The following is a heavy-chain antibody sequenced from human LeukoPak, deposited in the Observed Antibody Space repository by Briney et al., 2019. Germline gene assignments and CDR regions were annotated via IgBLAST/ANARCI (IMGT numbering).Heavy chain of an antibody. D-gene: IGHD5-12*01. CDR1: GGTFSSYA. CDR3: ARARGYSGCDYPIDY. J-gene: IGHJ4*02. CDR2: INPNSGGT. Sequence: ASVKVSCKASGGTFSSYAISWVRQAPGQGLEWMGWINPNSGGTNYAQKFQGRVTMTRDTSISTAYMELSRLRSDDTAVYYCARARGYSGCDYPIDYWGQGTLVTVSS. V-gene: IGHV1-2*02.